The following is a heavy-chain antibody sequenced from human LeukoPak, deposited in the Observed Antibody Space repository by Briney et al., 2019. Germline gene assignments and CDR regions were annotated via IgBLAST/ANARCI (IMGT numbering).Heavy chain of an antibody. CDR3: ARDPRSSGYCSGGSCSDWFDP. V-gene: IGHV4-61*01. Sequence: SETLSLTCTVSGXSVSRGSDYWSWIRQPPGKGLEWIGYIYYSGSTNYNPSLKSRVTISVDTSKNQFSLKLSSVTAADTAVYYCARDPRSSGYCSGGSCSDWFDPWGQGTLVTVSS. CDR1: GXSVSRGSDY. J-gene: IGHJ5*02. CDR2: IYYSGST. D-gene: IGHD2-15*01.